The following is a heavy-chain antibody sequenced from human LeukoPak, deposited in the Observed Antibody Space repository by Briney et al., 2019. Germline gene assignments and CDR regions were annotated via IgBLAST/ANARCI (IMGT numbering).Heavy chain of an antibody. CDR1: GYSISSGYY. D-gene: IGHD2-2*01. J-gene: IGHJ4*02. CDR2: IYSGST. Sequence: SETLSLTCAVSGYSISSGYYWGWIRQPPGKGLEWIGSIYSGSTYNNPSLKSRVTISVDTSKNQFSLKLSSVTVADTAVYYCARIYCSSTTCYPDNWGQGTLVAVSS. V-gene: IGHV4-38-2*01. CDR3: ARIYCSSTTCYPDN.